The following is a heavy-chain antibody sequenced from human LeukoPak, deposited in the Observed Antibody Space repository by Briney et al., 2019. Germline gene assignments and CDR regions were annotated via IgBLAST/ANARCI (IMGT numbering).Heavy chain of an antibody. Sequence: GGSLRLSCAASGFTVSSNYLTGFGKPPGKGLVGSPLINTDGSTTTYADSVKGRFTISRDNAKNTLYLQMNSLRAEDTAVYYCARPHVPAASTNWFDPWGQGTLVTVSS. D-gene: IGHD2-2*01. V-gene: IGHV3-74*01. CDR1: GFTVSSNY. J-gene: IGHJ5*02. CDR2: INTDGSTT. CDR3: ARPHVPAASTNWFDP.